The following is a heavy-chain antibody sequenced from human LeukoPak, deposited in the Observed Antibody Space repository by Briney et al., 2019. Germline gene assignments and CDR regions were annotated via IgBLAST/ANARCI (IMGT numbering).Heavy chain of an antibody. V-gene: IGHV4-39*01. CDR2: VYYSGTT. D-gene: IGHD3-22*01. CDR1: GGSISSSSYY. CDR3: ARHQYYYDSSGYYPGY. Sequence: SETLSLTCTFSGGSISSSSYYWGWIRQPPGKGLEWIGSVYYSGTTSYNPSLKSRVTISVDTSKNQFSLKLSSVTAADTAVYYCARHQYYYDSSGYYPGYWGQGTLVTVSS. J-gene: IGHJ4*02.